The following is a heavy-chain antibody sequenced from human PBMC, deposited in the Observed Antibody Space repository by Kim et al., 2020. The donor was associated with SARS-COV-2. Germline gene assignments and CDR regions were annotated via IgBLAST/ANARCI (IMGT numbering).Heavy chain of an antibody. CDR2: ISSSSTSI. Sequence: GGSLRLSCAASGFTFSDYYMSWIRQAPGRRLEWVSYISSSSTSIHYADSVKGRFTISRDNAKNSLYLQMNSLRAEDTAVYYCARDSVLRTSSWYDYWGRGTLVPVSS. D-gene: IGHD6-13*01. CDR1: GFTFSDYY. J-gene: IGHJ4*02. V-gene: IGHV3-11*01. CDR3: ARDSVLRTSSWYDY.